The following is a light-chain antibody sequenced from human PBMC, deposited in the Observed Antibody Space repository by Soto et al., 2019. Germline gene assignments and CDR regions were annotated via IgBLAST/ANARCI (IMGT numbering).Light chain of an antibody. Sequence: DIQMAQSPSTLSASVGDRVTISCRASQSINAWLAWYQQKPGKAPKLLIHTASTLEDGVPSRFSGSGSGTEFTLTISSLQPDGFATYYCQQYSAYWTFGQGTKVEI. CDR1: QSINAW. CDR2: TAS. V-gene: IGKV1-5*03. J-gene: IGKJ1*01. CDR3: QQYSAYWT.